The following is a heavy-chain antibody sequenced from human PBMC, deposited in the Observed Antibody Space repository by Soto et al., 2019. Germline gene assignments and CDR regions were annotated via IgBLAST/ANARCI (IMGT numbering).Heavy chain of an antibody. CDR3: ARGLATLPVFAFDI. D-gene: IGHD6-6*01. CDR1: GFSLSTSGVG. Sequence: QGTLKESGPTLVKPTQPLTLTCSFSGFSLSTSGVGVGWIRQSPGKALEWLALIYWSGDEHYRPSLKSRLSIIKDTSKNHVVLIMTDTDPVDTATYYCARGLATLPVFAFDIWGQGTMVTVSS. V-gene: IGHV2-5*01. J-gene: IGHJ3*02. CDR2: IYWSGDE.